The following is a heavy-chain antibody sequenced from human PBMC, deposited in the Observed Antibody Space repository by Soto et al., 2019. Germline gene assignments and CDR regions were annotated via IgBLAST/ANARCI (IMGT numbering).Heavy chain of an antibody. Sequence: SETLSLTCTVSGGSISSYYWSWIRQPAGKGLEWIGRIYTSGSTNYNPSLKSRVTMSVDTSKNQFSLKLSSVTAADTAVYYCAREREGFYDSSGQAGPGYYYGMDVWGQGTTVTVSS. CDR3: AREREGFYDSSGQAGPGYYYGMDV. D-gene: IGHD3-22*01. V-gene: IGHV4-4*07. CDR2: IYTSGST. J-gene: IGHJ6*02. CDR1: GGSISSYY.